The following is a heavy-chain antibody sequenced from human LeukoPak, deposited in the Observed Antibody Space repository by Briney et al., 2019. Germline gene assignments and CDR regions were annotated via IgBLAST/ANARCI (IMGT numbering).Heavy chain of an antibody. V-gene: IGHV3-30*04. CDR1: GFTFSSYV. Sequence: GRSLRLSCAASGFTFSSYVMHWVRQAPGKGLEWVAIISYDGSNEYYADSVKGRFTISRDNSKNTLFLQMNSLRAEDTAVYSCAKEASRGYSFAYTPIEKPYYFDYWGQGTLVTVSS. J-gene: IGHJ4*02. CDR3: AKEASRGYSFAYTPIEKPYYFDY. D-gene: IGHD5-18*01. CDR2: ISYDGSNE.